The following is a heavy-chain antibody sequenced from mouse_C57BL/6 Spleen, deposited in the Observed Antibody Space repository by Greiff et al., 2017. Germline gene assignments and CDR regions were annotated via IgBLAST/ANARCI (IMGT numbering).Heavy chain of an antibody. D-gene: IGHD4-1*01. CDR1: GFSLTSYG. V-gene: IGHV2-2*01. CDR3: ASGKKELGLDY. J-gene: IGHJ2*01. CDR2: IWSGGST. Sequence: QVQLQQSGPGLVQPSQSLSITCTVSGFSLTSYGVHWVRQSPGKGLEWLGVIWSGGSTDYNAAFISRLSISKDNSKSQVFFKMNSLQADDTAIYYCASGKKELGLDYWGQGTTLTVSS.